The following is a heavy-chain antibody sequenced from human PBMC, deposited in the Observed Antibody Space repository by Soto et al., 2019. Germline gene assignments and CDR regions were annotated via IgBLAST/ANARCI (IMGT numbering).Heavy chain of an antibody. CDR2: IIPIFGTA. CDR1: GGTFSSYA. CDR3: ASGDYDFWSGPGGGMDV. J-gene: IGHJ6*02. D-gene: IGHD3-3*01. V-gene: IGHV1-69*12. Sequence: QVQLVQSGAEVKKPGSSVKVSCKASGGTFSSYAISWVRQAPGQGLEWMGGIIPIFGTANYAQTCQGRVTITADESTSTADMELSSLRSEDTAVYYCASGDYDFWSGPGGGMDVWGQGTTVTVSS.